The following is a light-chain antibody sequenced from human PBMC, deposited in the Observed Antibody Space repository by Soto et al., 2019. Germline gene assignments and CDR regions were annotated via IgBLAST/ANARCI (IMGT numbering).Light chain of an antibody. CDR2: DAS. J-gene: IGKJ1*01. CDR3: QQTYRTRT. CDR1: QGIRTY. Sequence: DIQMTQSPSSLSASAGDRVTITCRASQGIRTYLKWYQHRPGKAPKLLIFDASTLQRGVPSRFSGSGSGTEFNLTIPSLQPEDFVTYYCQQTYRTRTFGPGTTVDMK. V-gene: IGKV1-39*01.